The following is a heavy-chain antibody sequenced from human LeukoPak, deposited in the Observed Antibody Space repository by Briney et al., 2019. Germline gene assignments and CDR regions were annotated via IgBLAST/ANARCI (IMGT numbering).Heavy chain of an antibody. Sequence: SETLSLTCTVSGGSISSSSYYWSWIRQPPGKGLEWIGYIYYSGSTNYNPSLKSRVTKSVDTSKNQFSLKLSSVTAADTAVYYCARVSSGWVGLFDYWGQGTLVTVSS. CDR3: ARVSSGWVGLFDY. D-gene: IGHD6-19*01. J-gene: IGHJ4*02. V-gene: IGHV4-61*01. CDR1: GGSISSSSYY. CDR2: IYYSGST.